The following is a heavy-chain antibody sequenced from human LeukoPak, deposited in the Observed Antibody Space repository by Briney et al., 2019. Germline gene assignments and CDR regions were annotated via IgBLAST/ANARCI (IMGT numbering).Heavy chain of an antibody. D-gene: IGHD3-22*01. CDR2: INYSGST. Sequence: SETLSLTCTVSGGSMNDYFWSWIRQPPGRGLEWIGYINYSGSTNYNPSLKSRVTMSADTSKNRFSLKLISVTAADTAVYYCARGKRHYYDSTSYGFFDKWGQGTLITVSS. J-gene: IGHJ4*02. V-gene: IGHV4-59*01. CDR3: ARGKRHYYDSTSYGFFDK. CDR1: GGSMNDYF.